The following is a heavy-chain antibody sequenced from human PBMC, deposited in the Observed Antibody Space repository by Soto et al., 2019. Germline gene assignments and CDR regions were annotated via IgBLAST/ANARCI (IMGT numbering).Heavy chain of an antibody. CDR1: GGSISSSNW. J-gene: IGHJ5*02. Sequence: QVQLQESGPGLVKPSGTLSLTCAVSGGSISSSNWWSWVRQPPGKGLEWIGDIYHSGSTNYNPSLKSRLTISVDKSKNQFSLKLSSVTAADTAVYYCARVIATAVHWFDPWGQGTLVTVSS. CDR3: ARVIATAVHWFDP. CDR2: IYHSGST. D-gene: IGHD6-13*01. V-gene: IGHV4-4*02.